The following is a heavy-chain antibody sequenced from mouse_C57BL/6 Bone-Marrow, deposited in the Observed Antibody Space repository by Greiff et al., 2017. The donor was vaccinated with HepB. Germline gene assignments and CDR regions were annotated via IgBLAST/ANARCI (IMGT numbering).Heavy chain of an antibody. CDR1: GFTFSDYY. Sequence: EVNVVESGGGLVQPGGSLKLSCAASGFTFSDYYMYWVRQTPEKRLEWVAYISNGGGITYYPDTVKGRFTISRDNAKNTLYLQMSRLKSEDTAMYYCARRSYGSLAYWGQGTLVTVSA. J-gene: IGHJ3*01. D-gene: IGHD1-1*01. CDR2: ISNGGGIT. V-gene: IGHV5-12*01. CDR3: ARRSYGSLAY.